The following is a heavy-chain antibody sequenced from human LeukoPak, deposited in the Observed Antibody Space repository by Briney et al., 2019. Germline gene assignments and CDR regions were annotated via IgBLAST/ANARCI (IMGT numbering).Heavy chain of an antibody. J-gene: IGHJ4*02. D-gene: IGHD3-10*01. V-gene: IGHV4-59*08. Sequence: AETLSLTCTVSGGSISSYYWSWVRQPPGKGLEGVGYIYYSGSTNYNPSLTSRVTISVDTSKNQFSLKLSSVTAADTAVYYCARHVYYGSGSYSLYYFDYWGQGTLVTVSS. CDR1: GGSISSYY. CDR3: ARHVYYGSGSYSLYYFDY. CDR2: IYYSGST.